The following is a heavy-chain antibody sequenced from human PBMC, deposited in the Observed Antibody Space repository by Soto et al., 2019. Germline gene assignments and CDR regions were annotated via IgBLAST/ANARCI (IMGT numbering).Heavy chain of an antibody. Sequence: EVQLVESGGGLVQPGGSLRLSCAASGFTVSSNYMSWVRQAPGKGLEWVSVIYSGGSTYYADSVKGRFTISRDNSKNKLYLQMNSLRAEDTAVYYCARDKGQVYFDWLGTTEHGWFDPWGQGTLVTVSS. D-gene: IGHD3-9*01. CDR3: ARDKGQVYFDWLGTTEHGWFDP. V-gene: IGHV3-66*01. CDR2: IYSGGST. J-gene: IGHJ5*02. CDR1: GFTVSSNY.